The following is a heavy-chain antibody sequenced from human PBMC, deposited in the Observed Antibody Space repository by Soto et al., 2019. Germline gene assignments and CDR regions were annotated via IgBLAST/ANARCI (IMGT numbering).Heavy chain of an antibody. D-gene: IGHD6-19*01. V-gene: IGHV1-69*08. CDR2: IVPLLGTT. J-gene: IGHJ3*02. CDR1: GDSFSSYT. CDR3: ARDLSAVAGTHAFDI. Sequence: QVQLVQSGAEVGKPGSSVKVSCKASGDSFSSYTLSWMRQAPGHGLEWMGRIVPLLGTTNYAQKFQGSVTLTADKSTSTVYMELRSLRSEDTALYYCARDLSAVAGTHAFDIWGQGTMVIVSS.